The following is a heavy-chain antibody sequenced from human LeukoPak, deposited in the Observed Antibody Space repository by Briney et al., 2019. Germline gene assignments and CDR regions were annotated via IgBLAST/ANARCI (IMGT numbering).Heavy chain of an antibody. CDR2: IYYSGST. CDR3: ARFSYHHAFDI. CDR1: GGSISSGGYY. J-gene: IGHJ3*02. V-gene: IGHV4-31*03. Sequence: SETLSLTCTVSGGSISSGGYYWSWIRQHPGKGLEWIGYIYYSGSTYYNPSLKSRVTISVDTSKNQFSLKLSSVTAADTAVYYCARFSYHHAFDIWGQGTMVTVSS. D-gene: IGHD2-2*01.